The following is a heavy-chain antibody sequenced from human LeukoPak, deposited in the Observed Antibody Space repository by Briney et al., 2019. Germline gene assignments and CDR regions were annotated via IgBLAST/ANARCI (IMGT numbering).Heavy chain of an antibody. V-gene: IGHV4-34*01. Sequence: SETLSLTCTVSGDSISSYYWSWIRQPPGKGLEWIGEINHSGSTNYNPSLKSRVTISVDTSKNQFSLKLSSVTAADTAVYYCARGAKRWLQLCAFDIWGQGTMVTVSS. CDR3: ARGAKRWLQLCAFDI. J-gene: IGHJ3*02. CDR2: INHSGST. D-gene: IGHD5-24*01. CDR1: GDSISSYY.